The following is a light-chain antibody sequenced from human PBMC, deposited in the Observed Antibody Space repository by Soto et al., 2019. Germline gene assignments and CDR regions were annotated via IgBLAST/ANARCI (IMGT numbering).Light chain of an antibody. J-gene: IGLJ2*01. CDR3: QTWDTGIVV. V-gene: IGLV4-69*01. Sequence: QSVLTQSPSASASLGASVKLTCTLSSGHGNYVIAWHQQQPEKGPRFLMKVKIDGSHNKGDGIPDRFSGSSSGAERYLAISSLQSEDEADYFCQTWDTGIVVFGGGTKVTVL. CDR2: VKIDGSH. CDR1: SGHGNYV.